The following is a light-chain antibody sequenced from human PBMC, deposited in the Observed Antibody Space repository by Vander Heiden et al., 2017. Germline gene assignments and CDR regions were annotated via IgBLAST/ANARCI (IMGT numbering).Light chain of an antibody. J-gene: IGKJ4*01. CDR2: KAS. Sequence: DIQMTPSPSTLSASVGDRATITCRASQSISSWLAWYQQKPGKAPKLLIYKASSLESGVPSRFSGSGSGTEFTLTISSLQPDDFATYYCQQYNSYRLTFGGGTKVEIK. CDR1: QSISSW. V-gene: IGKV1-5*03. CDR3: QQYNSYRLT.